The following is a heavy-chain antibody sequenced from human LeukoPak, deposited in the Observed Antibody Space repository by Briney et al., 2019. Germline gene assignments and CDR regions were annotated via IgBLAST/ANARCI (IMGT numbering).Heavy chain of an antibody. D-gene: IGHD3-22*01. J-gene: IGHJ5*02. V-gene: IGHV3-23*01. CDR3: AKGSSGYFADL. CDR2: ISNDGGGA. Sequence: GGSLRLSCTASGFIFNNFGLMWVRQAPGKGLEWVSAISNDGGGATYADFVKGRFTISRDNSKNTLFLQMNSLRAEDTALYYCAKGSSGYFADLWGQGTLVTVSS. CDR1: GFIFNNFG.